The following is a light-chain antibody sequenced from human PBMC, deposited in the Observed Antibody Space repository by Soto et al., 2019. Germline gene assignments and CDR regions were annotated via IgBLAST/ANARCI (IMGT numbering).Light chain of an antibody. CDR3: QQYDGAPLT. V-gene: IGKV3-20*01. CDR2: GAS. J-gene: IGKJ3*01. CDR1: QTLSINS. Sequence: IVLTHSPGTLSLSPGERATLFCRASQTLSINSLAWYQQKPGQAPRLLIYGASTRHTGIPDRFNGSGSGTDFALTINRLEPEDFAVYYCQQYDGAPLTFGPGTKVNVK.